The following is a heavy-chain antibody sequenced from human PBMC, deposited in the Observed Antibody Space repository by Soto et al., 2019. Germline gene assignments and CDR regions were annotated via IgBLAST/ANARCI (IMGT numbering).Heavy chain of an antibody. CDR1: GYSFTSYW. D-gene: IGHD5-12*01. CDR2: IDPSDSYT. CDR3: ARLIRRLRYSGYGEWFDP. V-gene: IGHV5-10-1*01. Sequence: PGESLKISCKGSGYSFTSYWISWVRQMPGKGLEWMGRIDPSDSYTNYSPSFQGHVTISADKSISTAYLQWSSLKASDTAMYYCARLIRRLRYSGYGEWFDPWGQGTLVTVSS. J-gene: IGHJ5*02.